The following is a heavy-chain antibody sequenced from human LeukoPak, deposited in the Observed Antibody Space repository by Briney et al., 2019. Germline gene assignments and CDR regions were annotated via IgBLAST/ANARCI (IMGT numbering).Heavy chain of an antibody. Sequence: GASVTVPFKASGYTFTCHHLHWVRQAPGQGLEWMGWINPDSGGTRYAQKFQGRVTMTRDTSTSTAYMELSRLGSDDTAVYFCARHTSTYLDQWGQGALVTVSS. D-gene: IGHD2-2*01. CDR1: GYTFTCHH. CDR3: ARHTSTYLDQ. V-gene: IGHV1-2*02. CDR2: INPDSGGT. J-gene: IGHJ4*02.